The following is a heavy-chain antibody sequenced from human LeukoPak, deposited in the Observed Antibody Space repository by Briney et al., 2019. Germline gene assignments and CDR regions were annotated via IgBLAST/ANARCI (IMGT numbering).Heavy chain of an antibody. CDR2: IYYSGST. D-gene: IGHD5-24*01. V-gene: IGHV4-59*11. CDR1: GGSISSHY. CDR3: ARYAMATADYYYYYYMDV. Sequence: SETLSLTCTVSGGSISSHYWSWIRQPPGKGLEWIGYIYYSGSTNYNPSLKSRVTISVDTSKNQFSLKLSSVTAADTAVYYCARYAMATADYYYYYYMDVWGKGTTVTVSS. J-gene: IGHJ6*03.